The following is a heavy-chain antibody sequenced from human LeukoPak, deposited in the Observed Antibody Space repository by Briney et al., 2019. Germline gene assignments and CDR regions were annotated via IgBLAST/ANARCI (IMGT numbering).Heavy chain of an antibody. V-gene: IGHV3-21*01. J-gene: IGHJ4*02. D-gene: IGHD3-22*01. CDR1: GFTFSSYA. CDR3: ARDRNYYDSSGYVPY. Sequence: GGSLRLSCAASGFTFSSYAMSWVRQAPGKGLEWVSSISSSSSYIYYAGSVKGRFTISRDNAKNSLYLQMNSLRAEDTAVYYCARDRNYYDSSGYVPYWGQGTLVTVSS. CDR2: ISSSSSYI.